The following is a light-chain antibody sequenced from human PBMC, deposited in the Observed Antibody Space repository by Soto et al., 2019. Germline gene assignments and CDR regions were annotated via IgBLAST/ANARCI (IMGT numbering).Light chain of an antibody. J-gene: IGKJ4*01. Sequence: IQLTQSPSSLSASVGDRVTITCRASQGISSSLAWYQQTPGKAPKFLIYAASTLQSGVPSRFSGSRSWTDFTLTIGSLQPEDFAAYYCQHVNSYPLTFGGGTKVEIK. CDR1: QGISSS. CDR3: QHVNSYPLT. CDR2: AAS. V-gene: IGKV1-9*01.